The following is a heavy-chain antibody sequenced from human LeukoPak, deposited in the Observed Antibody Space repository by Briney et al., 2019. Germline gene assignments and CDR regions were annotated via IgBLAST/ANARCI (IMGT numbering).Heavy chain of an antibody. CDR1: GYSFTSYW. CDR3: ARHARGSGSYSYYYYYMDV. J-gene: IGHJ6*03. Sequence: PGESLKISCKGSGYSFTSYWIGWVRQMPGKGLEWMGIIYPGDSDTRYSPSFQGQVTISADKSISTAYLQWSSLWASDTAMYYCARHARGSGSYSYYYYYMDVWGKGTTVTVSS. CDR2: IYPGDSDT. D-gene: IGHD3-10*01. V-gene: IGHV5-51*01.